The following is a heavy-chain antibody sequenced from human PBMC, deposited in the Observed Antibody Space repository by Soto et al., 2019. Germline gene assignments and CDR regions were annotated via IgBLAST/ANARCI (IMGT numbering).Heavy chain of an antibody. Sequence: SVKVSCKASGGTFSSYASSWVRQAPGQGLEWMGGIIPIFGTANYAQKFKGRVTITADTSTSTAYMELRSLRSDDTAVYYCARDRGPIAVAGTGFDYWGQGTLVTVSS. D-gene: IGHD6-19*01. V-gene: IGHV1-69*06. CDR1: GGTFSSYA. CDR2: IIPIFGTA. CDR3: ARDRGPIAVAGTGFDY. J-gene: IGHJ4*02.